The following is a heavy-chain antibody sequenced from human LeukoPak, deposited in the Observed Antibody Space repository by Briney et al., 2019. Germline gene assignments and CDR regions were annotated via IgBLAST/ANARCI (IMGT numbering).Heavy chain of an antibody. CDR1: GYTFTSYG. Sequence: ASVKVSCKASGYTFTSYGISWVRQAPGQGLEWMGWISAYNGNTNYAQKLQGRVTMTTDTSTSTAYMDLRSLRSDDTAVYYCARANGFGELLKGGKAPGAFDYWGQGTLVTVSS. D-gene: IGHD3-10*01. V-gene: IGHV1-18*01. CDR2: ISAYNGNT. J-gene: IGHJ4*02. CDR3: ARANGFGELLKGGKAPGAFDY.